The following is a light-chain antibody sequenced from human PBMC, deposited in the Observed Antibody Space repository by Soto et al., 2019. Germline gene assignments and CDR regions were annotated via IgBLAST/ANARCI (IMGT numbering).Light chain of an antibody. CDR1: QGISTY. J-gene: IGKJ1*01. Sequence: DIQMTQSPSSLSASVGDRVTITCRASQGISTYLNWYQQKPGKAPKLLISAASSLQSGVPSRFSGSGPETDFTLTISSLQPEDFATYSCQQSYSTTWTFGQGTKVEIK. V-gene: IGKV1-39*01. CDR2: AAS. CDR3: QQSYSTTWT.